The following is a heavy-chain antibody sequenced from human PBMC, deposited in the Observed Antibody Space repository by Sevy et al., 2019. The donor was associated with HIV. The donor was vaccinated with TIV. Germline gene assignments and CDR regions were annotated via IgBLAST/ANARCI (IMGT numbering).Heavy chain of an antibody. J-gene: IGHJ4*02. Sequence: GGSLRLSCAASGFSFSSFWMSWVRQSPGKGLEWVANIKEDGSEKYYVDSVKDRFTISRDNAKNSLYLQMNSLRAEDTAVYYCAREGQWSHPGDYWGQGTLVTVSS. CDR3: AREGQWSHPGDY. CDR2: IKEDGSEK. D-gene: IGHD2-15*01. V-gene: IGHV3-7*01. CDR1: GFSFSSFW.